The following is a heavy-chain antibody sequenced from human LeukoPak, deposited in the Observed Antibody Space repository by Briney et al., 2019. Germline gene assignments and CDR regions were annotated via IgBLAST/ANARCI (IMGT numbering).Heavy chain of an antibody. CDR1: GGPVSGGSYY. V-gene: IGHV4-61*01. CDR3: ARVEGNWFDP. Sequence: SETLSLTCTVSGGPVSGGSYYWIWIRQPPGKGLEWIGYIYYSGSTNYNPSLKSRVTISVDTSKNQFSLKLSSVTAADTAVYFCARVEGNWFDPWGQGTLVTVSS. CDR2: IYYSGST. J-gene: IGHJ5*02.